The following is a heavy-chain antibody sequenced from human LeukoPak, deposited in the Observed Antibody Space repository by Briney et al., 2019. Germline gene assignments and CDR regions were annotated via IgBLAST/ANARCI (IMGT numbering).Heavy chain of an antibody. D-gene: IGHD2-15*01. Sequence: QPGGSLRLSXVASGFTFSNYWMSWVRQAPGKGLEWVANVKQDGSEQYYVDSVKGRFTVSRDNAKNSLHLQMNSLRAEDTAVYYCATDSPYDYWGQGTLVTVSS. V-gene: IGHV3-7*01. J-gene: IGHJ4*02. CDR1: GFTFSNYW. CDR2: VKQDGSEQ. CDR3: ATDSPYDY.